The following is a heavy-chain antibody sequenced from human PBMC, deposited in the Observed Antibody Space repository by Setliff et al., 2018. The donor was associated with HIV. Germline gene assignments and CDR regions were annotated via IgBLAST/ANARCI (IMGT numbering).Heavy chain of an antibody. V-gene: IGHV3-7*01. CDR3: ARDNYYGSGVHYFDS. D-gene: IGHD3-10*01. Sequence: GGSLRLSCVTSGFIFTDYWMSWVRQAPGKGLEWVANIKHDGSSKYYVDSVKGRFTVSRDNAKNSLHLQMDSLRAEDTAVYYCARDNYYGSGVHYFDSWGQGTLVTVS. CDR2: IKHDGSSK. CDR1: GFIFTDYW. J-gene: IGHJ4*02.